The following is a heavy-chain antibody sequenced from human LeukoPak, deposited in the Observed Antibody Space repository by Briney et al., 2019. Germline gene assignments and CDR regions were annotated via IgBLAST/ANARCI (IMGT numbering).Heavy chain of an antibody. CDR1: RFTFSSYS. D-gene: IGHD3-10*01. CDR3: AREGYYYGSGSPYCFDR. V-gene: IGHV3-48*01. CDR2: ISTTSSTI. J-gene: IGHJ4*02. Sequence: GGSLRLSRAASRFTFSSYSVNWVRQAPGKGLEWVSYISTTSSTIYYADSVKGRFTISRDNAKNSLYLQMNSLRAEDTAVYYCAREGYYYGSGSPYCFDRWGQGTLVTVSS.